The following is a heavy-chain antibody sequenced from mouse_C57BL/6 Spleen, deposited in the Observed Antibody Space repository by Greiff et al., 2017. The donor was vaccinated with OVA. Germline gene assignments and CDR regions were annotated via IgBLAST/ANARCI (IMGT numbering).Heavy chain of an antibody. CDR1: GFSLTSYA. CDR2: IWTGGGT. V-gene: IGHV2-9-1*01. CDR3: AREYDDY. J-gene: IGHJ4*01. Sequence: VQLVESGPGLVAPSQSLSITCTVSGFSLTSYAISWVRQPPGKGLEWLGVIWTGGGTKYNSALKYRLSISKDKSKSQVFLKMNSQQTDDTARYYCAREYDDYWGQGTSVTVAS. D-gene: IGHD5-2*01.